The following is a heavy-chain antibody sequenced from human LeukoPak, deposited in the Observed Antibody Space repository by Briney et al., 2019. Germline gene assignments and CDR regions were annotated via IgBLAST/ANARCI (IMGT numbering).Heavy chain of an antibody. CDR2: ISGSSSYI. CDR3: AREDDSRSFDY. D-gene: IGHD3-22*01. CDR1: GFTFSSYS. J-gene: IGHJ4*02. V-gene: IGHV3-21*01. Sequence: GGSLRLSCAASGFTFSSYSMNWVRQAPGKGLEWVSSISGSSSYIYYADSVKGRFTISRDNAKNSLYLQMNSLRAEDTAVYYCAREDDSRSFDYWGQGTLVTVSS.